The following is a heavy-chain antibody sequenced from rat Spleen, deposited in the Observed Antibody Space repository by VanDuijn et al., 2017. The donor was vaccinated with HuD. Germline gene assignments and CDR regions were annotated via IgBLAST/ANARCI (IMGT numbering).Heavy chain of an antibody. CDR3: ARQPGYKDYVMDA. CDR1: GFNFNDYW. J-gene: IGHJ4*01. CDR2: INKGSGTI. D-gene: IGHD1-4*01. Sequence: EVKLVESGGGLVQPGRSLKLSCAASGFNFNDYWMGWVRQAPGKGLEWIGEINKGSGTINYTPSLKDKFTISRDNAQNTLYLQMSKLGSEDTAIYYCARQPGYKDYVMDAWGQGASVTVSS. V-gene: IGHV4-2*01.